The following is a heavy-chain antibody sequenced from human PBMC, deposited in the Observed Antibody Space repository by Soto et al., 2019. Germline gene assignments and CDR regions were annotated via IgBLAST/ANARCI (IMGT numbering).Heavy chain of an antibody. D-gene: IGHD2-21*01. V-gene: IGHV3-21*01. Sequence: EVQLVESGGGLVKPGGSLRLSCAASGFTFSSYSMNWVRQAPGKGLEWVSSISSSSSYIYNADSVKGRFTISTDNAKNSMYLQRSSLRAEDTAVYYCARFMAYCGGDCYPEYWGQGNLVTVSS. CDR1: GFTFSSYS. CDR2: ISSSSSYI. J-gene: IGHJ4*02. CDR3: ARFMAYCGGDCYPEY.